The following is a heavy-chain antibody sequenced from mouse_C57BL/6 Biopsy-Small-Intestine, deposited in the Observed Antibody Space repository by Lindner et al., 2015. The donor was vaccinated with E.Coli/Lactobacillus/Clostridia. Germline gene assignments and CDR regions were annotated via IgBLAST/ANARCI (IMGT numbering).Heavy chain of an antibody. CDR1: GYTFTNYW. CDR2: INPGRGYS. J-gene: IGHJ4*01. Sequence: VQLQESGAELVRPGTSVKMSCKSAGYTFTNYWIGWVKQRPGHGLEWIGDINPGRGYSNFNEKFKGKATLTADTSSSTAYMQLSSLTSEDSAIYYCAAYDGSSPLDYWGQGTSVTVSS. CDR3: AAYDGSSPLDY. D-gene: IGHD2-10*01. V-gene: IGHV1-63*02.